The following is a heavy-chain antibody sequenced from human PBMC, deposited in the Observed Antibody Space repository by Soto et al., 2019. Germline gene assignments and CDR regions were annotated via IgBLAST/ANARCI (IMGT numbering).Heavy chain of an antibody. CDR2: IHHSGTT. J-gene: IGHJ6*02. CDR1: GGSISGYY. V-gene: IGHV4-59*08. CDR3: ARLSWNTYYYFGMDV. Sequence: SETLSLTCAVSGGSISGYYWSWVRQPPGKGLEWIAYIHHSGTTNYNPSLKSRVTISVDTSKNQFSLKLSSMTAADTAVYYCARLSWNTYYYFGMDVWGQGTTVTVS. D-gene: IGHD1-1*01.